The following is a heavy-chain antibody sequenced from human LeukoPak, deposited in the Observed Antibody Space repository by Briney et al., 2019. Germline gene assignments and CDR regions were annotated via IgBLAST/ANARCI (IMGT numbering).Heavy chain of an antibody. V-gene: IGHV4-61*02. D-gene: IGHD1-1*01. CDR1: GGSISSGSYY. J-gene: IGHJ3*01. CDR2: IYTSGST. Sequence: SETLSLTCTASGGSISSGSYYWSWIRQPAGKGLEWVGRIYTSGSTNYNPSLKSRVTISVDTSKNQFSLKLSSVTAADTAVYYCARDAFGPNPGLNGLQRWGQGTMVTVSS. CDR3: ARDAFGPNPGLNGLQR.